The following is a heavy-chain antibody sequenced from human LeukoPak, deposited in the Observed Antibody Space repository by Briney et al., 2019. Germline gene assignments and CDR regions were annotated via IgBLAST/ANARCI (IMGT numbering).Heavy chain of an antibody. D-gene: IGHD3-16*01. J-gene: IGHJ4*01. CDR2: IGTAGDT. Sequence: PGGSLRLSCAASGFPFYTYDMHWVRQATGKGLEWVSTIGTAGDTYFQASVRGRFTLSRDNAKNSLDLQMNGLRAEDTAVYYCARGIGAYSDYWGQGSLVTVSS. V-gene: IGHV3-13*01. CDR3: ARGIGAYSDY. CDR1: GFPFYTYD.